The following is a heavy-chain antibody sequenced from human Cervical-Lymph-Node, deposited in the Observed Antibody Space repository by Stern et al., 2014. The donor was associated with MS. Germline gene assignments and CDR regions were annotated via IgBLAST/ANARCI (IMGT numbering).Heavy chain of an antibody. V-gene: IGHV1-18*01. CDR2: IGAYNGNT. CDR3: ARGLLGGENAFDI. Sequence: HLVQSGPDLNNPPASLKLSCNASGYTFTTYGISWVRQAPGHGLEWMAWIGAYNGNTNYAQKLQGRVTMTTDTSTSTAYMELRSLRSDDTGVCYCARGLLGGENAFDIWGQGTMVTVSS. CDR1: GYTFTTYG. D-gene: IGHD2-21*01. J-gene: IGHJ3*02.